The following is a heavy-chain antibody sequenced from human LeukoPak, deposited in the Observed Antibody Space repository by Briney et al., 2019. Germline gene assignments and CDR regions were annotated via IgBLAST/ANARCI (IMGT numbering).Heavy chain of an antibody. V-gene: IGHV4-59*01. CDR3: ARDGSSGFDY. D-gene: IGHD6-19*01. CDR2: IYYSGST. J-gene: IGHJ4*02. Sequence: GSLRLSCAASGFTFSSYSMNWIRQPPGKGLEWIGYIYYSGSTNYNPSLKSRVTISVDTSKNQFSLKLSSVTAADTAVYYCARDGSSGFDYWGQGTLVTVSS. CDR1: GFTFSSYS.